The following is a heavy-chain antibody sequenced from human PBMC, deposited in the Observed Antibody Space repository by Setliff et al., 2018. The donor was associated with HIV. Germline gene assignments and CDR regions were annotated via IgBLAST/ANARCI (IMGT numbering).Heavy chain of an antibody. J-gene: IGHJ6*03. CDR1: GGSINSGSYY. V-gene: IGHV4-61*09. CDR2: IYASGST. CDR3: ARRGSGFFHYYYYMDV. D-gene: IGHD3-10*01. Sequence: SETLSLTCTVSGGSINSGSYYWNWIRQPAGKGLEWIGHIYASGSTNYNPSLKSRVTMSVDTSKNQFSLKLNSMIAADTAVYYCARRGSGFFHYYYYMDVWGKGTTVTVSS.